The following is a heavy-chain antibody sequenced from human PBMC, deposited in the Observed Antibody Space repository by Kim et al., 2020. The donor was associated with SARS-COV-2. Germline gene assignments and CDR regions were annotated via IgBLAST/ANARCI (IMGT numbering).Heavy chain of an antibody. Sequence: GGSLRLSCAASGFTFSSYAMSWVRQAPGKGLEWVSAISGSGGSTYYADSVKGRFTISRDNSKNTLYLQMNSLRAEDTAVYYCAKDVDSSGWLSSIDYWGQGTLVTVSS. CDR3: AKDVDSSGWLSSIDY. J-gene: IGHJ4*02. CDR2: ISGSGGST. CDR1: GFTFSSYA. D-gene: IGHD6-19*01. V-gene: IGHV3-23*01.